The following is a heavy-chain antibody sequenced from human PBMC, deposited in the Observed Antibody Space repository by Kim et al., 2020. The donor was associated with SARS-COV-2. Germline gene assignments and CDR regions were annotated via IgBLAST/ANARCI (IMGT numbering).Heavy chain of an antibody. CDR3: VRGFFQGPFDC. CDR1: GFTFDDYG. CDR2: ISRSGGST. V-gene: IGHV3-20*01. J-gene: IGHJ4*02. Sequence: PGGSLRLSCAASGFTFDDYGMSWVRQTPGKGLEWISGISRSGGSTDYIDSAKGRFTISRDNAKNSLYLQMNSLRVDDTALYHCVRGFFQGPFDCWGQGTLVTVSS.